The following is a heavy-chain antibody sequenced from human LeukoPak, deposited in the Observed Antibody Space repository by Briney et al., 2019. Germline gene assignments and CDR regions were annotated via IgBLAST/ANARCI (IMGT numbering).Heavy chain of an antibody. D-gene: IGHD5-18*01. J-gene: IGHJ4*02. Sequence: KPSETLSLTCTVSGGSISSGGYYWSWIRQHPGKGLEWIGYIYYSGSTYYNPSLKSRVTISVDTSKNQFSLKLSSVTAADTAVYYCARTGYSYFYFDYWGQGTLVTVSS. CDR3: ARTGYSYFYFDY. CDR2: IYYSGST. CDR1: GGSISSGGYY. V-gene: IGHV4-31*03.